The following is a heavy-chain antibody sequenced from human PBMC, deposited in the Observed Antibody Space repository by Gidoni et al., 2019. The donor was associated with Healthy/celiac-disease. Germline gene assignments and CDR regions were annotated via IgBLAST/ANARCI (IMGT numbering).Heavy chain of an antibody. CDR3: ARGGGTYYYGSGSYPRGGYYFDY. V-gene: IGHV4-34*01. CDR2: INHSGST. CDR1: GGSFSGYY. Sequence: QVQLQQWGAGLLKPSETLSLTCAVYGGSFSGYYWSWIRQPPGKGLEWIGEINHSGSTNYNPSLKSRVTISVDTSKNQFSLKLSSVTAADTAVYYCARGGGTYYYGSGSYPRGGYYFDYWGQGTLVTVSS. D-gene: IGHD3-10*01. J-gene: IGHJ4*02.